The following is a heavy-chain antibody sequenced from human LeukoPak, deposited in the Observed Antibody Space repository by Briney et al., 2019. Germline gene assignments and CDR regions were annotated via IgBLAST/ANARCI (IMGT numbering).Heavy chain of an antibody. CDR2: FDPEDGET. J-gene: IGHJ6*03. V-gene: IGHV1-24*01. CDR3: ATAPHFITIFGVVTSEYMDV. CDR1: GYTLTELS. D-gene: IGHD3-3*01. Sequence: ASVKVSCKVSGYTLTELSMHWVRQAPGKGLEWMGGFDPEDGETFYAQKFQGRVTMTEDTSTDTAYMELSSLRSEDTAVYYCATAPHFITIFGVVTSEYMDVWGKGTTVTVSS.